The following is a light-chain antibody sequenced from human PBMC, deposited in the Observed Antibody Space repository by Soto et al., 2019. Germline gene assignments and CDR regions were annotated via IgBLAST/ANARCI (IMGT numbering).Light chain of an antibody. J-gene: IGKJ3*01. Sequence: EIVLTQSPGTLSLSPGERATLSCRASQSVYSSHLAWYRQKPGQVPRLLICDASSRATGIPDRFSGSGSGTDFTLTISRLEPEDFAVYYCQQYHSAPFTFGPGTKVDIK. V-gene: IGKV3-20*01. CDR2: DAS. CDR1: QSVYSSH. CDR3: QQYHSAPFT.